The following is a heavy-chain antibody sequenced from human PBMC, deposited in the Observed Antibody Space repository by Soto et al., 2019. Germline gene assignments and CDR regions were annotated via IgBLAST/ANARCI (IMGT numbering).Heavy chain of an antibody. Sequence: QVQLQESGPGLVKPSQTLSLACSVSGASISSGGYFWSWIRQLPGKGLEWIGYIHYSGSTYYNPSLKSRVVMSMDTSKNDFSLKLTSVTAADTAVFYCARGFVETAMAFDYWGQGAIVTVSS. CDR2: IHYSGST. V-gene: IGHV4-31*03. J-gene: IGHJ4*02. D-gene: IGHD5-18*01. CDR3: ARGFVETAMAFDY. CDR1: GASISSGGYF.